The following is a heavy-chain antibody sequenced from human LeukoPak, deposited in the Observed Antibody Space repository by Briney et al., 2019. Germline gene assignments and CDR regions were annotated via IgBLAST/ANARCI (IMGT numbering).Heavy chain of an antibody. CDR3: AILPAAAPNDY. D-gene: IGHD2-2*01. CDR2: IWYDGSNK. CDR1: GFAFSSYG. Sequence: GGSLRLSCAASGFAFSSYGMHWVRQAPVKGLEWVAVIWYDGSNKYYADSVKGRFTISRDNSENTLYLQMNSLRAEDTAVYYCAILPAAAPNDYWGQGTLVTVSS. J-gene: IGHJ4*02. V-gene: IGHV3-33*01.